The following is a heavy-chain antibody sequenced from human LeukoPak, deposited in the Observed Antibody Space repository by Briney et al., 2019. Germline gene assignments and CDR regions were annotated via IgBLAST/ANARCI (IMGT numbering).Heavy chain of an antibody. CDR2: ISGSGGST. V-gene: IGHV3-23*01. J-gene: IGHJ4*02. D-gene: IGHD3-22*01. CDR1: GFTFSSYA. Sequence: GGSLRLSCAASGFTFSSYAMSWVRQAPGKGLEWVSAISGSGGSTYYADSEKGRFTISRDNSKNTLYLQMNSLRAEDTAVYYCANYDSSGFVDYWGQGTLVTVSS. CDR3: ANYDSSGFVDY.